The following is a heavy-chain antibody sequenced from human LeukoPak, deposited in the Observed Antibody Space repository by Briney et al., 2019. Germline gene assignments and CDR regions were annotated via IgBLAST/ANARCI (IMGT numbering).Heavy chain of an antibody. Sequence: ASVKVSCKASGYTFIDHYIQWVRQAPGQGLEWMGWISAYNGNTNYAQKLQGRVTMTTDTSTSTAYMELRSLRSDDTAVYYCARGDYGDYVRNDAFDIWGQGTMVTVSS. D-gene: IGHD4-17*01. CDR2: ISAYNGNT. J-gene: IGHJ3*02. CDR1: GYTFIDHY. CDR3: ARGDYGDYVRNDAFDI. V-gene: IGHV1-18*04.